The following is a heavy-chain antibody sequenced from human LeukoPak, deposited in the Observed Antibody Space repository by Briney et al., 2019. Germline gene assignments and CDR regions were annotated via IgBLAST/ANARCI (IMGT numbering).Heavy chain of an antibody. CDR1: GYTFTSYG. CDR3: ARAEKPNWGNYYYYCMDV. CDR2: ISAYNGNT. Sequence: GASVKVSCKASGYTFTSYGISWVRQAPGQGLEWMGWISAYNGNTNFAQKLQDRVTMTTDTSTSTAYMELRSLRSDDTAVYYCARAEKPNWGNYYYYCMDVWGQGTLVTVSS. D-gene: IGHD7-27*01. V-gene: IGHV1-18*01. J-gene: IGHJ6*02.